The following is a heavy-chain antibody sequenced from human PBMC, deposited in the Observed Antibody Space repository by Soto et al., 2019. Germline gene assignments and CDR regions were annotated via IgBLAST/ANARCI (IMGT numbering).Heavy chain of an antibody. CDR3: ARYYYDSSGYYYHNWFDP. CDR1: GFTFSDYY. V-gene: IGHV3-11*01. Sequence: GGSLRLSCAASGFTFSDYYMSWIRQAPGKGLEWVAYISSSGSTIYYADSVKGRFTISRDNAKNSLYLQMNSLRAEDTAVYYCARYYYDSSGYYYHNWFDPWGQGTLVTVSS. J-gene: IGHJ5*02. CDR2: ISSSGSTI. D-gene: IGHD3-22*01.